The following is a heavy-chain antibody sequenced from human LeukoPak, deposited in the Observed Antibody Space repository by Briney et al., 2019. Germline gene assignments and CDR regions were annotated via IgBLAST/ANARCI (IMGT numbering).Heavy chain of an antibody. V-gene: IGHV3-23*01. J-gene: IGHJ4*02. CDR2: ISGSGSST. CDR3: ATDGQVLFQGGLDY. CDR1: GFTFSSYA. Sequence: GGSLRLSCAASGFTFSSYAMSWVRQAPGKGLEWVSDISGSGSSTYYADSVKGRFTISRDNSKNTLYLQLNSLRAEDTAVYYCATDGQVLFQGGLDYWGQGTLVTVSS. D-gene: IGHD3/OR15-3a*01.